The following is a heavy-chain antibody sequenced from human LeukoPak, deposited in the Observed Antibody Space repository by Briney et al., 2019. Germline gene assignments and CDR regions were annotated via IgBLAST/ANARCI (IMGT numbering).Heavy chain of an antibody. Sequence: SETLSLTCTVSGGSISSSSYYWGWIRQPPGKGLEWIGTIYYSGRTYYNPSLKSRFTTSVYTSKNQFSLRLSSVSAADTAVYYCARHIYSGTDGDAFDIWGQGTMVTVSS. CDR2: IYYSGRT. V-gene: IGHV4-39*01. CDR1: GGSISSSSYY. CDR3: ARHIYSGTDGDAFDI. D-gene: IGHD1-26*01. J-gene: IGHJ3*02.